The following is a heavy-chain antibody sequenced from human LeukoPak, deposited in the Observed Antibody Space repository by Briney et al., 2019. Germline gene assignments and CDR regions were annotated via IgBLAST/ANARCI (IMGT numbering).Heavy chain of an antibody. V-gene: IGHV1-18*01. CDR3: ARSGVGYFYDSSGYYPLDY. CDR1: GYTFTNYG. Sequence: GASVKVSCKASGYTFTNYGISWVRQAPGQGLEWMGWISAYNGNTNSAQILQGRVTMTTDTSTSTAYMELGSLRSDDTAVYYCARSGVGYFYDSSGYYPLDYWGQGTLVTVSS. CDR2: ISAYNGNT. J-gene: IGHJ4*02. D-gene: IGHD3-22*01.